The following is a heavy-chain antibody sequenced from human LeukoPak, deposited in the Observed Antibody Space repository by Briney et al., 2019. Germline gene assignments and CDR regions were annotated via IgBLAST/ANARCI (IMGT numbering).Heavy chain of an antibody. CDR3: ARGGYYYDSSGYSHLPDY. J-gene: IGHJ4*02. D-gene: IGHD3-22*01. CDR1: GGTFISYA. V-gene: IGHV1-69*13. CDR2: IIPIVGTT. Sequence: ASVKVSCKASGGTFISYAFSWVRQAPGQGLERMGGIIPIVGTTNYAQMFQGRVTITADESTSTAYMELSSLRSEDTAVYYCARGGYYYDSSGYSHLPDYWGQGTLVTVSA.